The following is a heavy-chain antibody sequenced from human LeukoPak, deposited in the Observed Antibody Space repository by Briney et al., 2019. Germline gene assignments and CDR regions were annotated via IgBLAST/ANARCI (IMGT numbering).Heavy chain of an antibody. J-gene: IGHJ6*04. Sequence: ASVKVSCKASGYTFTSYAMHWVRQAPGQRLEWMGWINAGNGNTKYSQKFQGRVTITSDTSASTAYMELSSLRSEDTAVYYCARVSKLGGGPPGNYYYYYGMDVWGKGTTVTVSS. CDR3: ARVSKLGGGPPGNYYYYYGMDV. V-gene: IGHV1-3*01. CDR1: GYTFTSYA. D-gene: IGHD2-15*01. CDR2: INAGNGNT.